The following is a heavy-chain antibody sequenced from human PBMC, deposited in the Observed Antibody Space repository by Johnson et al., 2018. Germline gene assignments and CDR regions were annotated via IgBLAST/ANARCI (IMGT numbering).Heavy chain of an antibody. CDR2: ISGSGGST. CDR3: AKGEDCSGGTCYRSFQP. V-gene: IGHV3-23*04. D-gene: IGHD2-15*01. J-gene: IGHJ1*01. CDR1: GFTFSSYA. Sequence: VQLVESGGGLVQPGGSLRLSCAASGFTFSSYAMSWVRQAPGKGLEWVSAISGSGGSTYYADSVKGRFPISRDNSKNPLFLQMNTLRAGDTAVYYCAKGEDCSGGTCYRSFQPWGQGTLVTVSS.